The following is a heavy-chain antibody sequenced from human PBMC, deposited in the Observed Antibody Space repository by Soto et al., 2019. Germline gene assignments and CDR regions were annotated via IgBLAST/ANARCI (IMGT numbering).Heavy chain of an antibody. J-gene: IGHJ6*02. CDR1: GFTFSSYA. Sequence: GGSLRLSCAASGFTFSSYAMSWVRQAPGKGLEWVSAISGSGGSTYYADSVKGRFTISRDNSKNTLYLQMNSLRAEDTAVYYCAKGYDFWSGTANPYGMDVWGQGTTVTVSS. CDR3: AKGYDFWSGTANPYGMDV. V-gene: IGHV3-23*01. CDR2: ISGSGGST. D-gene: IGHD3-3*01.